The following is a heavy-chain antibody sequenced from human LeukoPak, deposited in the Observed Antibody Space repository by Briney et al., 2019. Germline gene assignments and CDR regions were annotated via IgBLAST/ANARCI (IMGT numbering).Heavy chain of an antibody. CDR3: AKGRIISLYYFDY. CDR1: GFTFSSYG. J-gene: IGHJ4*02. D-gene: IGHD3-3*02. V-gene: IGHV3-30*18. Sequence: GRSLRLSCAASGFTFSSYGMHWVRQAPGKGLEWVAVISYDGSNKYYADSVKGRFTISRDNSKNTLYLQMNSLRAEDPAVYYCAKGRIISLYYFDYWGQGTMVTVSS. CDR2: ISYDGSNK.